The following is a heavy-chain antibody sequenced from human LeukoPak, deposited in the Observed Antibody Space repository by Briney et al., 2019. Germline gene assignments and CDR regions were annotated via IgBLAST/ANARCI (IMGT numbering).Heavy chain of an antibody. CDR2: IYTSGST. J-gene: IGHJ5*02. Sequence: SETLSLTCTVSGGSISSGSYYWSWSRQPAGKGLEWIGRIYTSGSTNYNPSLKSRVTISVDTSKNQFSLKLSSVTAADTAVYYCARDRPAYYYDSSGYPWGQGTLVTVSS. CDR1: GGSISSGSYY. CDR3: ARDRPAYYYDSSGYP. V-gene: IGHV4-61*02. D-gene: IGHD3-22*01.